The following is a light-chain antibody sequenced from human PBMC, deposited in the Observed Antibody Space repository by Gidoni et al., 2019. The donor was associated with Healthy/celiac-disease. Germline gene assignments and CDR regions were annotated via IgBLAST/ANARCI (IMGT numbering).Light chain of an antibody. CDR2: DAS. Sequence: EIVLTQSPATLSLSPGVRATLSCRASQSVSSYLAWYQQKPGQAPRLLIYDASNRATGIPARFSGSGSGTDFTLTISSLEPEDFAVYYCQQRSNWPRTFGQXTKVEIK. CDR1: QSVSSY. V-gene: IGKV3-11*01. CDR3: QQRSNWPRT. J-gene: IGKJ1*01.